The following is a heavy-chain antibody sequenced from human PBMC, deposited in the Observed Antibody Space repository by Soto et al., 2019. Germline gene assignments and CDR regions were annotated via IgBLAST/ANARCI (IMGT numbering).Heavy chain of an antibody. CDR3: ARGQFWRSSFDY. Sequence: SETLSLTCTVSGGSISSGDYYWSWIRQPPGKGLEWIGEINHSGSTNYNPSLKSRVTISVDTSKNQFSLKLSSVTAADTAVYYCARGQFWRSSFDYWGQGTLVTVSS. CDR1: GGSISSGDYY. CDR2: INHSGST. V-gene: IGHV4-39*07. J-gene: IGHJ4*02. D-gene: IGHD6-13*01.